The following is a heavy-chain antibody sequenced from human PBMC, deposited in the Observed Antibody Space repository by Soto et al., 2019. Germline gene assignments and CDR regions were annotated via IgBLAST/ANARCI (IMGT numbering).Heavy chain of an antibody. J-gene: IGHJ6*03. CDR3: AKDLTFFGVVIAPGPMDV. V-gene: IGHV3-23*01. CDR2: ISGSGGST. D-gene: IGHD3-3*01. Sequence: GGSLRLSCAASGFTFSSYAMSWVRQAPGKGLEWVSAISGSGGSTYYADSVKGRFTISRDNSKNTLYLQMNSLRAEDTAVYYCAKDLTFFGVVIAPGPMDVWSKGTTVTGSS. CDR1: GFTFSSYA.